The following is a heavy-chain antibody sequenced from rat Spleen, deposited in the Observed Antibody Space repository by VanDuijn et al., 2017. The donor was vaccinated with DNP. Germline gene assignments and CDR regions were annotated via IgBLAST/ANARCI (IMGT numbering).Heavy chain of an antibody. CDR2: ISYSGGT. D-gene: IGHD1-11*01. V-gene: IGHV3-1*01. Sequence: VQLKESGPGLVQPSQSLSLTCSVTDYSITNNYWGWIRKFPGNKMEWMGYISYSGGTSYNPSLKSRISITKDTSKNQFFLQLNSVTTEDTATYYCARGLNYGGYNYYWYFDFWGPGIMVTVSS. CDR3: ARGLNYGGYNYYWYFDF. J-gene: IGHJ1*01. CDR1: DYSITNNY.